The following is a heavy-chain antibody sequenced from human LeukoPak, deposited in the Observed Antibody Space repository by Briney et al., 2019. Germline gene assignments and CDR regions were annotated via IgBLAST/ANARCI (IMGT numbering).Heavy chain of an antibody. D-gene: IGHD2-15*01. V-gene: IGHV3-48*01. CDR3: ARAIGDYCSGGSCWDDAFDI. Sequence: GGSLRLSCAASGFTFRTYSIIWVRQAPGKGLEWVSHIGGSGSFIYFADSVKGRFTISRDNAKNSVFLQMNSLRAEDTAVYYCARAIGDYCSGGSCWDDAFDIWGQGTMVTVSS. CDR2: IGGSGSFI. CDR1: GFTFRTYS. J-gene: IGHJ3*02.